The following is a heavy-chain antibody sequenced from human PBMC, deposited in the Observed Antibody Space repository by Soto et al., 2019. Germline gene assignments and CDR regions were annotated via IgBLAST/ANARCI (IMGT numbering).Heavy chain of an antibody. CDR1: GGTFSGYA. V-gene: IGHV1-69*06. CDR2: IIPIFGTA. D-gene: IGHD3-10*01. Sequence: GASVKVSCKASGGTFSGYAISWVRQAPGQGLEWMGGIIPIFGTANYAQKFQGRVTITADKSTSTAYMELSSLRSEDTAVYYCARGPGAIPHFDYWGQGTLVTVSS. J-gene: IGHJ4*02. CDR3: ARGPGAIPHFDY.